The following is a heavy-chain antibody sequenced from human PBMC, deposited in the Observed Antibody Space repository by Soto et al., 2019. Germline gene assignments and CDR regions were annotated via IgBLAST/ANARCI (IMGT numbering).Heavy chain of an antibody. CDR2: MNPNSGNT. CDR1: GYTFTSYD. V-gene: IGHV1-8*01. Sequence: ASVKVSCKASGYTFTSYDINWVRQATGQGLEWMGWMNPNSGNTGYAQKFQGRVTMTRNTSISTAYMELSSLRSDDTAVYYCARVFPGIAVEYYFDYWGQGTLVTVSS. CDR3: ARVFPGIAVEYYFDY. D-gene: IGHD6-19*01. J-gene: IGHJ4*02.